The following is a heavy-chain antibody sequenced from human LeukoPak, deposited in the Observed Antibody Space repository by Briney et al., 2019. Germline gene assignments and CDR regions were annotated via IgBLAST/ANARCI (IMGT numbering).Heavy chain of an antibody. CDR2: IRYDGSNK. J-gene: IGHJ3*02. CDR3: AKAFMGAQGQAFDI. CDR1: GFTFSSYG. D-gene: IGHD1-26*01. Sequence: GGSLRLSCAASGFTFSSYGMHWVRQAPGKGLEWVAFIRYDGSNKYYADSVKGRFTISRDNSKNTLYLQMNSLRAEDTAVYYCAKAFMGAQGQAFDIWGQGTMATVSS. V-gene: IGHV3-30*02.